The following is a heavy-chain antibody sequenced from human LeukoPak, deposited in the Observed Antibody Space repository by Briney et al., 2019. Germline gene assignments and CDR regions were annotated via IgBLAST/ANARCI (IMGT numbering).Heavy chain of an antibody. D-gene: IGHD2-21*01. CDR1: RFTFSNYA. Sequence: GGSLRLSCVASRFTFSNYAMNWVRQAPGKELVCVSQTHTDVSSTTYADSVKGRFTISRDNAKNTLYLQMNSLRAEDTAVYYCARGGVAGAFDIWGQGTMVTVSS. V-gene: IGHV3-74*01. CDR2: THTDVSST. CDR3: ARGGVAGAFDI. J-gene: IGHJ3*02.